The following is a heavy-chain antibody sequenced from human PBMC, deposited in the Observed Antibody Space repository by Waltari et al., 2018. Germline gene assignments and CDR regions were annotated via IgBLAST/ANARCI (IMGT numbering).Heavy chain of an antibody. V-gene: IGHV4-30-2*01. J-gene: IGHJ4*02. CDR2: IYHSGST. D-gene: IGHD2-2*01. CDR1: GGSISSGGYS. CDR3: ARGGGYCSSTSCYPAIDY. Sequence: QLQLQESGSGLVKPSQTLSLTCAVSGGSISSGGYSWSWIRQPPGKGLEWIGYIYHSGSTYYNPSLKSRVTISVDRSKNQFSLKLSSVTAADTAVYYCARGGGYCSSTSCYPAIDYWGQGTLVTVSS.